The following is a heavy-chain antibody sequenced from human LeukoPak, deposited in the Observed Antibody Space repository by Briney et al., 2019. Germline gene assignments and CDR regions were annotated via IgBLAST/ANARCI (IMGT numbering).Heavy chain of an antibody. D-gene: IGHD3-3*01. CDR2: INWNGRST. Sequence: GGSLRLSCAASGFTLSSYAMSWVRQAPGKGLEWVSGINWNGRSTGYADSVKGRFTISRDNAKNSLYLQMNSLRAEDTAFYYCARGGITIFGGIIYQDYWGQGTLVTVSS. J-gene: IGHJ4*02. CDR1: GFTLSSYA. V-gene: IGHV3-20*04. CDR3: ARGGITIFGGIIYQDY.